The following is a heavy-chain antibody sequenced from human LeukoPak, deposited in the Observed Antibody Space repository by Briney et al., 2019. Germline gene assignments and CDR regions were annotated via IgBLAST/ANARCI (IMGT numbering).Heavy chain of an antibody. CDR1: GGSFSGYY. CDR3: ARGIGYDFWSGYSLPDY. D-gene: IGHD3-3*01. J-gene: IGHJ4*02. Sequence: PSETLSLTCAVYGGSFSGYYWSWIRQPPGKGLEWIGEINHSGSTNYNPSLKSRVTISVDTSKNQFSLKLSSVTAADTAVYYCARGIGYDFWSGYSLPDYWGQGTLVTVSS. V-gene: IGHV4-34*01. CDR2: INHSGST.